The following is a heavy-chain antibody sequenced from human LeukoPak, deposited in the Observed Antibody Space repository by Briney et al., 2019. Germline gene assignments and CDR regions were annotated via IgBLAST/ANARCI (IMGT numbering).Heavy chain of an antibody. Sequence: ASVKVSCKASGYTFTGYYMHWVRQAPGQGLEWMGWINPNSGGTNYAQEFQGRVTMTRDTSISTAYMELSRLRSDDTAVYYCARDFNPYYYDSSGYSQWGQGTLVTVSS. CDR1: GYTFTGYY. CDR2: INPNSGGT. D-gene: IGHD3-22*01. J-gene: IGHJ4*02. CDR3: ARDFNPYYYDSSGYSQ. V-gene: IGHV1-2*02.